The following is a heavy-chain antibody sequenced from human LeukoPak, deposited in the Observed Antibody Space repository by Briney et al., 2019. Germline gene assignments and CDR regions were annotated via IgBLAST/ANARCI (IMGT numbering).Heavy chain of an antibody. V-gene: IGHV4-61*02. Sequence: SQTLSLTCTVSGGSITFGSYYWTCIRQPAGKGLEWIGRIYTSGRTFYNPSLKSRFTISMDTSMNQFSLRLNSVTAADTAVYYCARARVIPASFDDWGQGALVTVSS. D-gene: IGHD3-16*02. CDR1: GGSITFGSYY. CDR3: ARARVIPASFDD. CDR2: IYTSGRT. J-gene: IGHJ4*02.